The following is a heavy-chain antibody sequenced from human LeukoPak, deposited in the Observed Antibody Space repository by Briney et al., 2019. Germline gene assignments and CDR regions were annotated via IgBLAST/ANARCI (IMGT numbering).Heavy chain of an antibody. CDR2: NFPGDSDT. Sequence: GESLKISCKGYGDRITSYCVAWVRQMPGKGLEWRGINFPGDSDTRYSPSIQGQVTISVDRSISTAYLQWSSLKASDTAIYYCARRPLHSQNWLAPWGQGTLVTVSS. CDR3: ARRPLHSQNWLAP. J-gene: IGHJ5*02. CDR1: GDRITSYC. V-gene: IGHV5-51*01.